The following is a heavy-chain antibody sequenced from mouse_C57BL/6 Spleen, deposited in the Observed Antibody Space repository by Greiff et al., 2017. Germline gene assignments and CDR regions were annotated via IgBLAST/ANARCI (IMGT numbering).Heavy chain of an antibody. CDR2: IDPEDGEP. V-gene: IGHV14-2*01. Sequence: VQLKQSGVELVKPGASVKLSCTASGFNIQDYYMHWVKQRTEQGLEWIGRIDPEDGEPKYAPKFQGKATITADTSSNTAYLQLSSLTSEDTAVYYCARRGSVVATNYFDYWGQGTTLTVSS. CDR1: GFNIQDYY. J-gene: IGHJ2*01. D-gene: IGHD1-1*01. CDR3: ARRGSVVATNYFDY.